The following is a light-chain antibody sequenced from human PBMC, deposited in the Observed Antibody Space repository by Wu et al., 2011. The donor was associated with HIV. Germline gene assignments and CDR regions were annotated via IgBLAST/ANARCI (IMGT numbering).Light chain of an antibody. CDR3: QQYGPGS. CDR1: QSVSSY. CDR2: GAS. Sequence: EIVLTQSPATLSLSPGERATLSCRASQSVSSYLAWYQQKPGQAPRLLIYGASSRATGIPDRFSGSGSGTDFTLTISRLEPEDFAVYYCQQYGPGSFGQGTKLEI. J-gene: IGKJ2*04. V-gene: IGKV3-20*01.